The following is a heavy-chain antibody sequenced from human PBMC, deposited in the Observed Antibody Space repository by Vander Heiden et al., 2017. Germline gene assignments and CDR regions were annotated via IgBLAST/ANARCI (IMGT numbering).Heavy chain of an antibody. J-gene: IGHJ4*02. Sequence: FTFSSYAMSWVRQAPGKGLEWVSAISGSGGSTYYADPVKGRFTISRDNSKNALYLQMNRLRAEDTAVYYCAKAIVMTTLSYFDYWGQGTLVTVSS. CDR2: ISGSGGST. CDR1: FTFSSYA. D-gene: IGHD3-16*01. CDR3: AKAIVMTTLSYFDY. V-gene: IGHV3-23*01.